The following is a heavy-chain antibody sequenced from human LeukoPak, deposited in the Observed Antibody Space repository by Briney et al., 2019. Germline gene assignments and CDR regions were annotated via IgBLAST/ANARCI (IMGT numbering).Heavy chain of an antibody. D-gene: IGHD3-3*01. V-gene: IGHV3-7*01. CDR3: TTDVWGSLTLFGVFAAFDI. J-gene: IGHJ3*02. Sequence: GESLRLSCAASGFTFSDYWMSWVRQAPGKGLEWVANIQQDGSEKYYVDSVKGRFTISRDNAKKSLFLQVSSLRGEDTAVYYCTTDVWGSLTLFGVFAAFDIWGQGTMVTVSS. CDR2: IQQDGSEK. CDR1: GFTFSDYW.